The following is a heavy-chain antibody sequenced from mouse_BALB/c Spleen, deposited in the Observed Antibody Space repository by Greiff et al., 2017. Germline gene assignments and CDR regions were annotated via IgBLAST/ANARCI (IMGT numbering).Heavy chain of an antibody. D-gene: IGHD3-1*01. CDR3: ALDSSGYDWFAY. Sequence: EVHLVESGGGLVKPGGSLKLSCAASGFTFSDYYMYWVRQTPEKRLEWVATISDGGSYTYYPDSVKGRFTISRDNAKNNLYLQMSSLKSEDTAMYYCALDSSGYDWFAYWGQGTLVTVSA. CDR1: GFTFSDYY. CDR2: ISDGGSYT. J-gene: IGHJ3*01. V-gene: IGHV5-4*02.